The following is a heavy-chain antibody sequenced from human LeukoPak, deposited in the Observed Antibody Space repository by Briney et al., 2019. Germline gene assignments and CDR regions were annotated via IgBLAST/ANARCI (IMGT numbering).Heavy chain of an antibody. J-gene: IGHJ4*02. D-gene: IGHD6-13*01. CDR2: ISYDGSNK. CDR3: ARPFPTYSSSWYYVGY. Sequence: GGSLRLSCAASGFTFSSYAMHWVRQAPGKGLEWVAVISYDGSNKYYADFVKGRFTISRDNSKNTLYLQMNSLRAEDTAVYYCARPFPTYSSSWYYVGYWGQGTLVTVSS. V-gene: IGHV3-30-3*01. CDR1: GFTFSSYA.